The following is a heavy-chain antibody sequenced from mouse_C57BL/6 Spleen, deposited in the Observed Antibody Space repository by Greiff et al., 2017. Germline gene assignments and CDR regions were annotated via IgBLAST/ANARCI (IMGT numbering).Heavy chain of an antibody. CDR3: ARGGVATNFDY. Sequence: QVQLQQPGAELVKPGASVKISCKASGYAFSSYWMNWVKQRPGKGLEWIGQIYPGDGDTNYNGKFKGKATLTADKSSSTAYMQLSSLTSEDSAVYFCARGGVATNFDYWGQGTTLTVSS. D-gene: IGHD1-1*01. V-gene: IGHV1-80*01. J-gene: IGHJ2*01. CDR2: IYPGDGDT. CDR1: GYAFSSYW.